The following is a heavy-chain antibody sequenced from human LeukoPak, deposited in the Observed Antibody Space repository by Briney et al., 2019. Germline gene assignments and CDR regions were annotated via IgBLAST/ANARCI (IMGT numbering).Heavy chain of an antibody. CDR1: GGAISSGSYY. J-gene: IGHJ4*02. V-gene: IGHV4-61*02. Sequence: PSQTLSLTCTVSGGAISSGSYYWSWIRQPAGKGLEWIGRIYTSGSTNYNPSLKSRVTISVDTSKNQFSLKLSSVTAADTALYYCARALYGGNFYGYWGQGTLVTVSS. CDR2: IYTSGST. CDR3: ARALYGGNFYGY. D-gene: IGHD4-23*01.